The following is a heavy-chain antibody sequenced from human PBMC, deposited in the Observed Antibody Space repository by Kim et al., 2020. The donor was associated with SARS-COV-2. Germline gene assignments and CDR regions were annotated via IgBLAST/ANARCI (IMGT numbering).Heavy chain of an antibody. CDR3: GRGATFAFDI. CDR1: GGSISSSSYY. J-gene: IGHJ3*02. CDR2: IYYSGST. D-gene: IGHD1-26*01. V-gene: IGHV4-39*01. Sequence: SETLSLTCTVSGGSISSSSYYWGWIRQPPGKGLEWIGSIYYSGSTYYNPSLKSRVTISVDTSKNQFSLKLSSVTAADTAVYYCGRGATFAFDIWGQGTMVTVSS.